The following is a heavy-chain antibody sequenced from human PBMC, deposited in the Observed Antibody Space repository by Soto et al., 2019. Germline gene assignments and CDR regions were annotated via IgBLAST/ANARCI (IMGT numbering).Heavy chain of an antibody. V-gene: IGHV1-69*13. Sequence: ASVKVSCKASGGTFSSYAISWVRQAPGQGLEWMGGIIPIFGTANYAQKFQGRVTITADESTSTAYMELSSLRSEDTAVYYCARDRTLIRYYDFWSGYYEFDYWGQGTLVTVSS. D-gene: IGHD3-3*01. CDR3: ARDRTLIRYYDFWSGYYEFDY. J-gene: IGHJ4*02. CDR1: GGTFSSYA. CDR2: IIPIFGTA.